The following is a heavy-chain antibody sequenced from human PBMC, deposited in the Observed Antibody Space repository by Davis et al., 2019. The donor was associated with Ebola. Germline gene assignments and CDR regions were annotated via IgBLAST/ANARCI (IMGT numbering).Heavy chain of an antibody. CDR3: ARDYHSNQLLWGYNYGMDV. V-gene: IGHV3-21*01. CDR1: GFTSSSYS. J-gene: IGHJ6*02. Sequence: GGSLRLSCAASGFTSSSYSMNWVRQAPGKGLEWVSSISSSSSYIYYADSVKGRFTISRDNDKNSLYLQMNSLRAEDTAVYYCARDYHSNQLLWGYNYGMDVWGQGTTVTVSS. D-gene: IGHD2-2*01. CDR2: ISSSSSYI.